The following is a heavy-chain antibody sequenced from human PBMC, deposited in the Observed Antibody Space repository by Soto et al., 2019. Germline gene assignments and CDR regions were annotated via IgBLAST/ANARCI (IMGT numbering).Heavy chain of an antibody. CDR3: XXXXXPTDY. Sequence: QVQLVQSGAEVKKPGASVKVSCKASGYTFTSYAISWVRQAPGQGLEWMGWISAYNGNTNYAQKLQGRVTMTTDTSTSTAYMELRSLRSDDTXXXXXXXXXXPTDYWGQGTLVTVSS. V-gene: IGHV1-18*01. CDR2: ISAYNGNT. CDR1: GYTFTSYA. J-gene: IGHJ4*02.